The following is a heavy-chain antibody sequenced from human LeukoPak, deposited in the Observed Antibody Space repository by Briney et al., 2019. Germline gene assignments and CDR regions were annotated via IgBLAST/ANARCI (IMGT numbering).Heavy chain of an antibody. CDR3: ARVTGYSYGLSYGMDV. CDR2: IIPIFGTA. D-gene: IGHD5-18*01. J-gene: IGHJ6*02. CDR1: GGTLSSYA. V-gene: IGHV1-69*13. Sequence: SVKVSCKASGGTLSSYAISWVRQAPGQGLEWMGGIIPIFGTANYAQKFQGRVTITADESTSTAYMELSSLRSEDTAVYYCARVTGYSYGLSYGMDVWGQGTTVTVSS.